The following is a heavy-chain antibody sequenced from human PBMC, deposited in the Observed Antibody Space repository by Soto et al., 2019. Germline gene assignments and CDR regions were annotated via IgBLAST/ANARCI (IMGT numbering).Heavy chain of an antibody. Sequence: QVQLQESGPGLVKPSGTLSLTCSVSGGSISSESFYWSWVRQHPGKGLEWIGEISHGGNTNYNPSLKSPVTISLDKSNNQFSLSLSFVTAADTALYYCATKTVAVAGLDWGHGTPVTVSS. CDR1: GGSISSESFY. CDR2: ISHGGNT. CDR3: ATKTVAVAGLD. V-gene: IGHV4-4*02. J-gene: IGHJ4*01. D-gene: IGHD6-13*01.